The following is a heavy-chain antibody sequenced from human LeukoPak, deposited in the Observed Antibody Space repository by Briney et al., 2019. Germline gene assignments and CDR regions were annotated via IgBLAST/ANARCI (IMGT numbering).Heavy chain of an antibody. CDR1: GFTFSSYE. CDR2: ISSSSSTI. D-gene: IGHD3-22*01. V-gene: IGHV3-48*01. J-gene: IGHJ3*02. CDR3: ARDHHRRLYDSQARNTFDI. Sequence: PGGSLRLSCAASGFTFSSYEMHWVRQAPGKGLEWVSYISSSSSTIYYADSVKGRFALSRDNAKNSLYLQMNSLRAEDTAVCYCARDHHRRLYDSQARNTFDIWGQGTMVTVSS.